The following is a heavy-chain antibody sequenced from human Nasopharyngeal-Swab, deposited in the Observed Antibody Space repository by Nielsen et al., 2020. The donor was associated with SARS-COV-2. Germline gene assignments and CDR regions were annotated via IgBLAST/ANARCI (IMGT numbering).Heavy chain of an antibody. CDR3: ARLRGYSYGIDY. V-gene: IGHV2-70*01. J-gene: IGHJ4*02. CDR2: IDWDDDK. D-gene: IGHD5-18*01. Sequence: WIRQPPGKALEWLALIDWDDDKYYSTSLKTRLTISKDTSKNQVVLTMTNMGPVDTATYYCARLRGYSYGIDYWGQGTLVTVSS.